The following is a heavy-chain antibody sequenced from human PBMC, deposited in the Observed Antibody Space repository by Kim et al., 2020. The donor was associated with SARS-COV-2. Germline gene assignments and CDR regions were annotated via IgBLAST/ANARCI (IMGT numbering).Heavy chain of an antibody. CDR3: AKVYASGNYYPPFDY. Sequence: ANSVNDRFTISRDNSENSLYLQMNSLTTEDTALYYCAKVYASGNYYPPFDYWGQGTLVTVSS. D-gene: IGHD3-10*01. V-gene: IGHV3-43*01. J-gene: IGHJ4*02.